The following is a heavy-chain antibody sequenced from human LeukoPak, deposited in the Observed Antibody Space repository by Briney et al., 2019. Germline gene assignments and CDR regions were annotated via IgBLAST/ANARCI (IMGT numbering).Heavy chain of an antibody. V-gene: IGHV3-30-3*01. CDR3: ARDQSGSDFWSGYYSTYYYYYGMDV. D-gene: IGHD3-3*01. CDR2: ISYDGSNK. J-gene: IGHJ6*02. Sequence: PGRSLRLSCAASGFTFSSYAMHWVRQAPGKGLEWVAVISYDGSNKYYADSVKGRLTISRDNSKNTLYLQMNSLRAEDTAVYYCARDQSGSDFWSGYYSTYYYYYGMDVWGQGTTVTVSS. CDR1: GFTFSSYA.